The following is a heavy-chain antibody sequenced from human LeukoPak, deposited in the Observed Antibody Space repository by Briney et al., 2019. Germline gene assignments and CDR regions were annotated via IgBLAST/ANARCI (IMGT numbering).Heavy chain of an antibody. CDR2: IYYDDRT. D-gene: IGHD3-3*01. V-gene: IGHV3-53*01. CDR1: GFTVSDNS. J-gene: IGHJ5*02. Sequence: PGGSLRLSCTVSGFTVSDNSMSWVRQAPGKGLEWVSFIYYDDRTHYSDSVKGRFTISRDNAKNSLYLQMNSLRAEDTPVYYCARDRSGDDDFWSGYYTNYFDPWGQGTLVTVSS. CDR3: ARDRSGDDDFWSGYYTNYFDP.